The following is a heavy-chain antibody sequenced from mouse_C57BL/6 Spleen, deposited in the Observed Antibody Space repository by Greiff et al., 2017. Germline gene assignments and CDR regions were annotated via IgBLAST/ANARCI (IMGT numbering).Heavy chain of an antibody. CDR2: IDPSDSYT. Sequence: QVQLQQPGAELVMPGASVKLSCKASGYTFPSYWMHWVKQRPGQGLEWIGEIDPSDSYTNYNQKFKGKSTLTVDKSSSTAYMQLSSLTSEDSAVYYCALIYYDYPWFAYWGQGTLVTVSA. V-gene: IGHV1-69*01. CDR1: GYTFPSYW. J-gene: IGHJ3*01. D-gene: IGHD2-4*01. CDR3: ALIYYDYPWFAY.